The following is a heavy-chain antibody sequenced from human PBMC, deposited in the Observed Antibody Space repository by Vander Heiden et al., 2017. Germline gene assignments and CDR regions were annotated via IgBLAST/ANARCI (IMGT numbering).Heavy chain of an antibody. D-gene: IGHD3-22*01. V-gene: IGHV3-23*01. CDR2: IVGTGTTT. J-gene: IGHJ4*02. CDR1: GFTFYKYV. CDR3: AKTKHSSGYPYFDY. Sequence: EVQVLESGGGLVQPGGSLRLSCAGSGFTFYKYVMTWVRQAPGKGLEWGSSIVGTGTTTYYADSVKGRFTISRDNSKNTVYLQMNSLRVEDTAVYFCAKTKHSSGYPYFDYWGPGALVNVSS.